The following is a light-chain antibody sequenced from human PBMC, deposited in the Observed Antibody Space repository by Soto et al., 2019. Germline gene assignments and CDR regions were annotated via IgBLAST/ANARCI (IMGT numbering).Light chain of an antibody. CDR3: HHYHDFQYT. CDR1: QSIGSW. CDR2: KAT. J-gene: IGKJ2*01. V-gene: IGKV1-5*03. Sequence: DIQMTQSPSTLPASVGDGVTITCRASQSIGSWLAWYQQKPGKAPKLLIYKATNLQSGVPSRFSGSGSGTAFSVTISSLHPVDSATYFCHHYHDFQYTYGPGTKLDI.